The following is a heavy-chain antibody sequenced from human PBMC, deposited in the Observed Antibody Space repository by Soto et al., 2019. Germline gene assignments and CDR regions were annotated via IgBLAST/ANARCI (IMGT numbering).Heavy chain of an antibody. J-gene: IGHJ3*02. V-gene: IGHV1-18*01. CDR1: GYTFTSYG. CDR3: ARGQIINMKEPKSAFDI. CDR2: ISAYNGNT. Sequence: ASVKVSCKASGYTFTSYGISWVRQAPGQGLEWMGWISAYNGNTNYAQMFQGRVTMTRDTSTSTVYMELSSLRSEDTAVYYCARGQIINMKEPKSAFDIWGQGTMVTVSS. D-gene: IGHD3-16*01.